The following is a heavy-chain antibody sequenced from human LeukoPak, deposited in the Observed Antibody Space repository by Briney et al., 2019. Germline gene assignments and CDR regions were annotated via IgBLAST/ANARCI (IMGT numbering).Heavy chain of an antibody. CDR2: ISSSGSTI. Sequence: GGSLRLSCTTSGFTFSDYYMSWIRQAPGKGLEWVSYISSSGSTIYYADSVKGRFTISRDNAKNSLYLQMNSLRAEDTAVYYCARRSITGTTFPVADRDWGQGTLVTVSS. D-gene: IGHD1-7*01. CDR3: ARRSITGTTFPVADRD. J-gene: IGHJ4*02. V-gene: IGHV3-11*01. CDR1: GFTFSDYY.